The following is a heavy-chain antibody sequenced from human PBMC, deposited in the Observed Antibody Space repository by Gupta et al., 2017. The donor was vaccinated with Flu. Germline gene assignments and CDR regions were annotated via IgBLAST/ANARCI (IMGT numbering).Heavy chain of an antibody. CDR2: ISWNSGSI. J-gene: IGHJ4*02. V-gene: IGHV3-9*01. CDR3: AKDYGDYVRGFFDY. D-gene: IGHD4-17*01. Sequence: EVQLVESGGGLVQPGRSLRLSCAASGFTFDDYAMHWVRQAPGKGLEWVSGISWNSGSIGYADSVKGRFTISRDNAKNSLYLQMNSLRAEDTALYYCAKDYGDYVRGFFDYWGQGTLVTVSS. CDR1: GFTFDDYA.